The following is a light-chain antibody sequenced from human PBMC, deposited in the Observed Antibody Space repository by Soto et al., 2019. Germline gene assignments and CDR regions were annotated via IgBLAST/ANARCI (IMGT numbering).Light chain of an antibody. Sequence: DVQMTQSPSSLSASIGDRVTLTCRASQNIAEFLNWYQVKSDKGPKLLIYGTSTLQSGVPSRFSDGGSGTEFTLTISNLHPEDFAVYYCQQFYSPVLSFGGGTRVELK. CDR1: QNIAEF. V-gene: IGKV1-39*01. CDR3: QQFYSPVLS. CDR2: GTS. J-gene: IGKJ4*01.